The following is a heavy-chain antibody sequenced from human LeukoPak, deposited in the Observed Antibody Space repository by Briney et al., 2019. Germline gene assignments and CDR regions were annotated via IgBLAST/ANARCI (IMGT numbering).Heavy chain of an antibody. Sequence: SETLSLTCTVSGGSISSGDYYWSWIRQPPGKGLEWIGYIYYSGSTYYNPSLKSRVTISVDTSKNQFSLKLSSVSAADTAVYYCASTYCSSTSCYNDYWGQGTLVTVSS. CDR2: IYYSGST. CDR3: ASTYCSSTSCYNDY. CDR1: GGSISSGDYY. V-gene: IGHV4-30-4*08. J-gene: IGHJ4*02. D-gene: IGHD2-2*02.